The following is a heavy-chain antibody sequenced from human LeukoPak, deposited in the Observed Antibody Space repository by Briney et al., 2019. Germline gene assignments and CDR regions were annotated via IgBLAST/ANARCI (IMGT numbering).Heavy chain of an antibody. CDR1: GFTFDDYA. V-gene: IGHV3-9*01. Sequence: PGGSLRHYCAASGFTFDDYAMHWVRQAPGKGLEWVSSISWNSGSIGYADSVKGRFTISRDNAKNSLYLQMNSLRAEDTALYYCAKDKRSYYDSSGAFDIWGQGTMVTVSS. D-gene: IGHD3-22*01. CDR3: AKDKRSYYDSSGAFDI. J-gene: IGHJ3*02. CDR2: ISWNSGSI.